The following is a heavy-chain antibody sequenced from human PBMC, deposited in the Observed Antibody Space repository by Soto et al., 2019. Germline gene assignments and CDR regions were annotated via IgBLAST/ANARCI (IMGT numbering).Heavy chain of an antibody. J-gene: IGHJ5*02. CDR1: GFTFSSYA. CDR2: ISYDGSNK. V-gene: IGHV3-30-3*01. CDR3: ARGRITIFGWFDP. D-gene: IGHD3-3*01. Sequence: GGSLRLSCAASGFTFSSYAMHWVRQAPGKGLEWVAVISYDGSNKYYADSVKGRFTISRDNSKNTLYLQMNSLRAEDTAVYYCARGRITIFGWFDPWGQGTLVTVSS.